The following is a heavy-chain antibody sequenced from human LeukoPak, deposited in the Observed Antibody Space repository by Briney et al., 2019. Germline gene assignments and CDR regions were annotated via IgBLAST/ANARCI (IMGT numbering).Heavy chain of an antibody. CDR3: ARHPLAVAGHFDY. D-gene: IGHD6-19*01. CDR2: IYHSGST. CDR1: GYSISSGYY. Sequence: PSETLSLTCAVSGYSISSGYYWGWIRQPPGKGREWIGSIYHSGSTYYNPSLKRRVTISVDTSKNHFSLNLSSVTAADTAGYYCARHPLAVAGHFDYWGQGTLVTVSS. J-gene: IGHJ4*02. V-gene: IGHV4-38-2*01.